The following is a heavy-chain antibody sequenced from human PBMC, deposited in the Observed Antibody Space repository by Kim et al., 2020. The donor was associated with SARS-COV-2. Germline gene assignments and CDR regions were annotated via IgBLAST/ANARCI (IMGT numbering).Heavy chain of an antibody. Sequence: GYAQKFQGRVTMTRNTSISTAYMELSSLRSEDTAVYYCARGRTTVTMGDYWGQGTLVTVSS. J-gene: IGHJ4*02. CDR3: ARGRTTVTMGDY. D-gene: IGHD4-17*01. V-gene: IGHV1-8*01.